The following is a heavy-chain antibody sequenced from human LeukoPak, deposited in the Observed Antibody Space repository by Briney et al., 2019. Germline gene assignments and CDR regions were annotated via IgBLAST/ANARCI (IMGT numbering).Heavy chain of an antibody. CDR3: TTDPPQTTVTTY. V-gene: IGHV3-15*01. Sequence: GGSLRLSCAASGFTFSNAWMSWVRQAPGKGLEWVGRIKHKTNGGTADYAAHVKGRFTISGDDSKNTLYLQMNSLKTEDTAVYYCTTDPPQTTVTTYWGQGTLVTVSS. CDR1: GFTFSNAW. D-gene: IGHD4-17*01. CDR2: IKHKTNGGTA. J-gene: IGHJ4*02.